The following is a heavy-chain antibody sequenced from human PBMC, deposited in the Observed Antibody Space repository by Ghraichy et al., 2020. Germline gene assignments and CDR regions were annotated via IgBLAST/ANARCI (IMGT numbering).Heavy chain of an antibody. CDR2: IRSDGALA. CDR1: GFSFSSYW. J-gene: IGHJ6*02. V-gene: IGHV3-74*01. Sequence: GGSLRLSCAASGFSFSSYWMHWVRQAPGKGLVWVSRIRSDGALAYYADSVKGRFTISRDNAKDTLYLQMNSLTADDTAVYHCARAGTSSYYGLDVWGPGTTVTISS. CDR3: ARAGTSSYYGLDV.